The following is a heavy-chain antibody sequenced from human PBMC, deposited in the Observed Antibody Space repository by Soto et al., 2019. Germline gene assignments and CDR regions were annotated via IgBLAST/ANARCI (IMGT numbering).Heavy chain of an antibody. V-gene: IGHV3-33*01. J-gene: IGHJ4*02. Sequence: GGSLRLSCAASGFTFSSYGMHWVRQAPGKGLEWVAVIWYDGSNKYYADSVKGRFTISRDNSKNTLYLQMNSLRAEDTAVYYCARWGNTVTTYYFDYWGQGTLVTVS. CDR2: IWYDGSNK. CDR1: GFTFSSYG. CDR3: ARWGNTVTTYYFDY. D-gene: IGHD4-17*01.